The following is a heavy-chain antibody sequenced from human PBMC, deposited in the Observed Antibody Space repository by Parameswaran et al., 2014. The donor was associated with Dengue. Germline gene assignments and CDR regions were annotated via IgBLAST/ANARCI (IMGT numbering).Heavy chain of an antibody. CDR3: TTEHYYDSSGYLYYYYGMDV. V-gene: IGHV3-15*01. CDR1: GFTFSNAW. J-gene: IGHJ6*02. CDR2: IKSKTDGGTT. Sequence: GGSLRLSSAASGFTFSNAWMSWVRQAPGKGLEWVGRIKSKTDGGTTDYAAPVKGRFTISRDDSKNTLYLQMNSLKTEDTAVYYCTTEHYYDSSGYLYYYYGMDVWGQGTTVTVSS. D-gene: IGHD3-22*01.